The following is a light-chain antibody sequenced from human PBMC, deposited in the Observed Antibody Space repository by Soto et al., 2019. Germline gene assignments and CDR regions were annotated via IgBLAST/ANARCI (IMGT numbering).Light chain of an antibody. CDR1: QSVSSS. J-gene: IGKJ3*01. CDR3: QQRSNWPPGVT. V-gene: IGKV3-11*01. Sequence: EIVLTQSPATLSLSPGQRATLSCRASQSVSSSLAWYQQKPGQPPRLLISDASNRATGVPARFSGSGSGTDFTLTISSLEAEDFAVYYCQQRSNWPPGVTFGPGTKIDSK. CDR2: DAS.